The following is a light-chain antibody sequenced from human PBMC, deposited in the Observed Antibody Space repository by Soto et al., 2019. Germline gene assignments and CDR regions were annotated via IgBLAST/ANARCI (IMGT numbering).Light chain of an antibody. CDR3: SSYTSSSTL. CDR1: SSDVGGYNY. J-gene: IGLJ2*01. V-gene: IGLV2-14*01. CDR2: EVS. Sequence: QSVLTQPDSVSGSPGQSIPISCTGTSSDVGGYNYVSWYQQHPGKAPKLMIYEVSNRPSGVSNRFSGSKSGNTASLTISGLQAEDEADYYCSSYTSSSTLFGGGTKVTVL.